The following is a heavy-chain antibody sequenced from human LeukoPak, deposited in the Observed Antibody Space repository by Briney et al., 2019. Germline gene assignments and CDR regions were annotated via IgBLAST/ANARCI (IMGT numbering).Heavy chain of an antibody. CDR3: ASYPIWFDYYYGMDV. D-gene: IGHD3-10*01. Sequence: PSETLSLTCTVSGGSISSYYWSWIRQPPGKGLEWIGYIYYSGSTNYNPSLKSRVTISVDTSKNQFSLKLSSVTAADTAVYYCASYPIWFDYYYGMDVWGQGTTVTVSS. CDR2: IYYSGST. CDR1: GGSISSYY. J-gene: IGHJ6*02. V-gene: IGHV4-59*01.